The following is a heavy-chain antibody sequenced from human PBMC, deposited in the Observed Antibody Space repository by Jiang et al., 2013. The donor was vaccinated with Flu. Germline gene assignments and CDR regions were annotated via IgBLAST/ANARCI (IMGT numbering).Heavy chain of an antibody. Sequence: GLVKPSQTLSLTCDVSGGSISSGGYSWSWIRQPPGKGLEWIGYFFHSGRSYYNPSLKSRVTISLDTSNNQFSLKLTSVTAADTAVYYCARHESSYYGMDLWGQGTAITVSS. CDR1: GGSISSGGYS. D-gene: IGHD3-16*02. J-gene: IGHJ6*02. V-gene: IGHV4-30-2*01. CDR2: FFHSGRS. CDR3: ARHESSYYGMDL.